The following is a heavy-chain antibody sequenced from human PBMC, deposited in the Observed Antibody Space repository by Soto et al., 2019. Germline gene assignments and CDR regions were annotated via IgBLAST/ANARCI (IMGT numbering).Heavy chain of an antibody. Sequence: TGGSLRLSCAASGFTFSSYWMSWVRQAPGKGLEWVANIKQDGSEKYYVDSVKGRFTISRDNAKNSLYLQMNSLRAEDTAVYYCARSRTIFGVIYYYGMDVWGQGTTVTVSS. CDR2: IKQDGSEK. D-gene: IGHD3-3*01. V-gene: IGHV3-7*01. CDR3: ARSRTIFGVIYYYGMDV. J-gene: IGHJ6*02. CDR1: GFTFSSYW.